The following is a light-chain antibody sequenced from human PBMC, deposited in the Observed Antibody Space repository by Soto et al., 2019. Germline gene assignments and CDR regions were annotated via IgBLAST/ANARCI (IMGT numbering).Light chain of an antibody. CDR1: QDITNY. V-gene: IGKV1-33*01. Sequence: DIQMTQSPSSLSASVGDRVTITCQASQDITNYLSWYQQKPGKVPELLIYDASNLETGVPSRFSGSGSGTDFTFTISSLQPEDTATYYCQQYDNLPFTFGPGTKVDIK. J-gene: IGKJ3*01. CDR3: QQYDNLPFT. CDR2: DAS.